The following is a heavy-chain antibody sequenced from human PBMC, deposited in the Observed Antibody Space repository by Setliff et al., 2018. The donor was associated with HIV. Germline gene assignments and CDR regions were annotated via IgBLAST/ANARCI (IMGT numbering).Heavy chain of an antibody. D-gene: IGHD5-12*01. J-gene: IGHJ6*03. Sequence: SETLSLTCSVSGGSISSHYWGWIRQPPGRGLEWIGYIMYNEGNNFNPSLKSRVTISVDTSKNELSLRLSSVTAADSAVYYCARVGHTRGYSGYDVYYYYMDVWGEGTTVTSP. CDR1: GGSISSHY. V-gene: IGHV4-59*11. CDR3: ARVGHTRGYSGYDVYYYYMDV. CDR2: IMYNEGN.